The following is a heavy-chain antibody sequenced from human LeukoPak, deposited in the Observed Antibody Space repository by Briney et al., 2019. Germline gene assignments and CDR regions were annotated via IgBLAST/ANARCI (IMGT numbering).Heavy chain of an antibody. V-gene: IGHV4-39*01. J-gene: IGHJ4*02. CDR3: ARRLWGPSYAYDY. CDR1: GGSISSYY. D-gene: IGHD2-2*01. CDR2: IYYSGST. Sequence: SETLSLTCTVSGGSISSYYWSWIRQPPGKGLEWIGSIYYSGSTYYNPSLKSRVTISVDTSKNQFSLKLSSVTAADTAVYYCARRLWGPSYAYDYWGQGTLVTVSS.